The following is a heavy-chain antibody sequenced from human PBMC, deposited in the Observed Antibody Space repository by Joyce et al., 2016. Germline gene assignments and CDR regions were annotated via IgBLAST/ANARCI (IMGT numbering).Heavy chain of an antibody. CDR2: IYGGDSET. CDR3: ARRLVGFYETSGWIFDY. V-gene: IGHV5-51*01. CDR1: GYNFNNYW. Sequence: DVQLLQSGAEVKKPGESLKISCKGSGYNFNNYWIGWVRQMPGKGREWMGIIYGGDSETRYSPSFQGQVTISADKSISTAYLQWSSLKASDSAIYYCARRLVGFYETSGWIFDYWGQGIQVTVS. J-gene: IGHJ4*02. D-gene: IGHD6-19*01.